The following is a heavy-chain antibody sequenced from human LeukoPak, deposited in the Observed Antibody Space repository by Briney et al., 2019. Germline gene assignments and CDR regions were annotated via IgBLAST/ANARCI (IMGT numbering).Heavy chain of an antibody. CDR2: ISRSSSYI. J-gene: IGHJ4*02. D-gene: IGHD4-23*01. CDR3: ARGGVSVGGNFDY. CDR1: GFTFSSYT. V-gene: IGHV3-21*01. Sequence: PGGSLRLSCAASGFTFSSYTMNWVSQAPGKGLEWVSSISRSSSYIYYADSMKGRFTISRDNANNSLFLQMNSLRAEDTAVYYCARGGVSVGGNFDYWGQGTLVTVSS.